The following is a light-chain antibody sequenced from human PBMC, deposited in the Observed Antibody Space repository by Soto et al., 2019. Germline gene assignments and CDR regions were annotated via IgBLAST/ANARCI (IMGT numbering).Light chain of an antibody. V-gene: IGKV3-15*01. CDR2: GAS. CDR1: QSISTY. Sequence: EIVMTQSPDTLSVSPGERVTLSCRASQSISTYLAWYQHKPGQAPRLLIYGASTRATGIPARFSGSGSGTEFTLTISSLKSEDFAIYYCQQYNKWPPLTFGGGTKVEIK. J-gene: IGKJ4*01. CDR3: QQYNKWPPLT.